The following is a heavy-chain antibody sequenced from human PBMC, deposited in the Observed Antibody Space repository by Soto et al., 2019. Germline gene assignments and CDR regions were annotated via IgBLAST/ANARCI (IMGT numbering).Heavy chain of an antibody. V-gene: IGHV3-30-3*01. D-gene: IGHD2-21*02. CDR1: GFTFRNYA. Sequence: QKRLVESGGGVVQTGRSLRLSCAVSGFTFRNYAMHWVRQAPGKGLEWMAFISFDGISKYYADSVQGRFTISRDNSKNTVYLQMDNLRPEDTAVYFCTRDVFSCGDSCYDDSWGQGTLVTVSS. CDR2: ISFDGISK. J-gene: IGHJ4*02. CDR3: TRDVFSCGDSCYDDS.